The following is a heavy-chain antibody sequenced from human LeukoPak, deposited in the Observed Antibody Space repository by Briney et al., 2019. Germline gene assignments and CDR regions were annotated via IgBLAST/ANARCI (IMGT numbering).Heavy chain of an antibody. CDR1: GFTVSSNY. CDR3: ANLYYGSGSYSSHY. J-gene: IGHJ4*02. D-gene: IGHD3-10*01. Sequence: PGGSLRLSCAASGFTVSSNYMSWVRQAPGKGLEWVSVIYSGGSTYYADSVKGRFTISRDNAKNTLCLQMNSLRADDTAVYYCANLYYGSGSYSSHYWGQGTLVTVSS. CDR2: IYSGGST. V-gene: IGHV3-66*01.